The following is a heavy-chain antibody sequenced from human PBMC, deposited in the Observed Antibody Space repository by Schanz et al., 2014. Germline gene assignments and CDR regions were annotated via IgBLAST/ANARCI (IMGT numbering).Heavy chain of an antibody. CDR2: ISYDGINK. CDR1: GFNFSTYA. V-gene: IGHV3-30*04. CDR3: ARSMIIVDKAFDY. D-gene: IGHD3-22*01. J-gene: IGHJ4*02. Sequence: QVHLVESGGGVVQPGGSLRLSCAASGFNFSTYALHWVRQAPGKGLEWVAVISYDGINKYYADSVKGRFTISRGNSKNTLYLQMNSLRAEDTAVYYCARSMIIVDKAFDYWGQGTLVTVSS.